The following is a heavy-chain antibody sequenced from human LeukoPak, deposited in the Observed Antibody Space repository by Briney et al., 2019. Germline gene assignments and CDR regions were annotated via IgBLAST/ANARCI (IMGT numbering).Heavy chain of an antibody. D-gene: IGHD3-22*01. CDR2: IKQDGSEK. V-gene: IGHV3-7*01. Sequence: GGSLRLSCAASGFTFSSYWMSWVRQAPGKGLEWVANIKQDGSEKYYVDSVKGRFTISRDNAKNSLYLQMNSLRAEDTAVYYCARQRSSGYYSDAFDIWGQGTMVTVSS. CDR3: ARQRSSGYYSDAFDI. J-gene: IGHJ3*02. CDR1: GFTFSSYW.